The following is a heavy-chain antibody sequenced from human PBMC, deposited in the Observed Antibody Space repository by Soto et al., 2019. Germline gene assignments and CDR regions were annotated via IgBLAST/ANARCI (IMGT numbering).Heavy chain of an antibody. CDR3: ARSARSSQDY. J-gene: IGHJ4*02. D-gene: IGHD6-13*01. CDR2: IHYSGIT. CDR1: GGSISNNDYY. V-gene: IGHV4-39*01. Sequence: SEPLSLPGTVSGGSISNNDYYWGWIRQPPGKGLEWIGSIHYSGITYYIPSLNSRLTISVDTSKNQFSLNLRYVTAADTAVYYCARSARSSQDYWGQGTLVTVSS.